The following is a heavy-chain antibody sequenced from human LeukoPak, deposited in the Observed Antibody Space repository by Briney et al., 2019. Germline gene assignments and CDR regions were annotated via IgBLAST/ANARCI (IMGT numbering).Heavy chain of an antibody. CDR3: AKDIVGATPWTPDY. Sequence: PGGSLRLSCAASGFTFSSYAMNWVRQAPGKGLEWVSSISATGGSTYYADSVKGRFTISRDNCKKRVYVQMNSLRAEDTAVYYCAKDIVGATPWTPDYWGQGTLVTVSS. CDR2: ISATGGST. V-gene: IGHV3-23*01. D-gene: IGHD1-26*01. CDR1: GFTFSSYA. J-gene: IGHJ4*02.